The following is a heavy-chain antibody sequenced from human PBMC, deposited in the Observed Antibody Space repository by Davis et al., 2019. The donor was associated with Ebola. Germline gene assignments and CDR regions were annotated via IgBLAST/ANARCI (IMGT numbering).Heavy chain of an antibody. CDR3: ARGVVGATYYYYYGMDV. J-gene: IGHJ6*04. CDR2: ISAYNGNT. V-gene: IGHV1-18*04. Sequence: ASVKVSCKASGYTFTSYGISWVRQAPGQGLEWMGWISAYNGNTNYAQKFQGRVTMTKDTSISTAYMELSRLRSDDTAVYYCARGVVGATYYYYYGMDVWGKGTTVTVSS. CDR1: GYTFTSYG. D-gene: IGHD1-26*01.